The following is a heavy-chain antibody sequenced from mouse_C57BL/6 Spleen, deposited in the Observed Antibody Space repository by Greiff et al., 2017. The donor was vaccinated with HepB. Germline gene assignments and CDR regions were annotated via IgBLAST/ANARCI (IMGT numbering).Heavy chain of an antibody. J-gene: IGHJ3*01. CDR3: ARKGDYGSSYGFAY. CDR2: IDPSDSYT. CDR1: GYTFTSYW. V-gene: IGHV1-50*01. D-gene: IGHD1-1*01. Sequence: VQLQQPGAELVKPGASVKLSCKASGYTFTSYWMQWVKQRPGQGLEWIGEIDPSDSYTNYNQKFKGKATLTVDTSSSTAYMQLSSLTSEDSAVYYCARKGDYGSSYGFAYWGQGTLVTVSA.